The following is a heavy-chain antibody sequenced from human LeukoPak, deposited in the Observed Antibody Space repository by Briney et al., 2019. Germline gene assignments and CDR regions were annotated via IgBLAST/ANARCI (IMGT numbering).Heavy chain of an antibody. CDR2: IIPIFGTA. J-gene: IGHJ6*02. V-gene: IGHV1-69*13. CDR3: ARGPLWFGELSDV. Sequence: SVKVSCKASGGTFSSYAISWVRQAPGQGLEWKGVIIPIFGTANYAQKFQGRVTITADESTSTAYMELSSLRSEDTAVYYCARGPLWFGELSDVWGQGTTVTVSS. CDR1: GGTFSSYA. D-gene: IGHD3-10*01.